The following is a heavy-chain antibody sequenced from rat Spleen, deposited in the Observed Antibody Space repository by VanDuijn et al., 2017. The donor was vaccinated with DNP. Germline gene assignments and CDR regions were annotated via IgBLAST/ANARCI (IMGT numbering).Heavy chain of an antibody. V-gene: IGHV3-3*01. CDR1: GFSITNNFK. Sequence: EVLLQESGPGLVKPSQSLSLTCSVTGFSITNNFKWSWIRKFPGNKLEWMGYVTNAGSTHYNPSLKSRISITTDTSKNQFFLQVNSVDTEDTATYYCARWTYYFDYWGEGVMVTVSS. CDR2: VTNAGST. CDR3: ARWTYYFDY. J-gene: IGHJ2*01.